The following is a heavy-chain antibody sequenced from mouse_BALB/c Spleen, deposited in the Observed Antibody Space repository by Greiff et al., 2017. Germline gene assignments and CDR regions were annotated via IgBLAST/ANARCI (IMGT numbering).Heavy chain of an antibody. CDR1: GYTFTSYW. Sequence: VQLQQSGTVLARPGASVKMSCKASGYTFTSYWMHWVKQRPGQGLEWIGAIYPGNSDTSYNQKFKGKAKLTADTSTSTAYMELSSLTNEDSAVYYCTDGNPAWFAYWGQGTLVTVSA. J-gene: IGHJ3*01. D-gene: IGHD2-1*01. V-gene: IGHV1-5*01. CDR3: TDGNPAWFAY. CDR2: IYPGNSDT.